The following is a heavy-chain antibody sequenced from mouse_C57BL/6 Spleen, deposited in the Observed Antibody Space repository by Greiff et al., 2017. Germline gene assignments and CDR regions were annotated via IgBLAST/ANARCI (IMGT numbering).Heavy chain of an antibody. V-gene: IGHV5-17*01. CDR1: GFTFSDYG. Sequence: EVQRVESGGGLVKPGGSLKLSCAASGFTFSDYGMHWVRQAPEKGLEWVAYISSGSSTIYYADTVTGRFTISRDNAKNTLFLQMTSLRSEDTAMYYCARDGYRGYFDYGGQGTTLTVSS. J-gene: IGHJ2*01. CDR3: ARDGYRGYFDY. D-gene: IGHD2-3*01. CDR2: ISSGSSTI.